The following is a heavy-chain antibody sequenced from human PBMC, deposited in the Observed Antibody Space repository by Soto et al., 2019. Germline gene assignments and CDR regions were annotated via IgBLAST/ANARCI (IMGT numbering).Heavy chain of an antibody. CDR1: GFTFSSYA. D-gene: IGHD3-9*01. Sequence: GGSLRLSCAASGFTFSSYAMHWVRQAPGKGLEYVSAISSNGGSTYYANSVKGRFTISIDNTKNTLYLQMGSLRAEDMAVYYCARDRAREVLRYFDWLPNDAFDIWGQGTMVTLSS. CDR3: ARDRAREVLRYFDWLPNDAFDI. CDR2: ISSNGGST. V-gene: IGHV3-64*01. J-gene: IGHJ3*02.